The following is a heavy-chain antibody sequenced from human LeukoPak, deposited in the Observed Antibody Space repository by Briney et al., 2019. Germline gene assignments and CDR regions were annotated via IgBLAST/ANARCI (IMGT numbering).Heavy chain of an antibody. Sequence: GASVKVSCKASGYTFTSYDINWVRQATGQGLEWMGWMNPNSGNTGYAQKFQGRVTMTRNTSISTAYMELSSLRSEDTAVYYCARALRIAVAGGDYYYYYMDVWGKGTTVTVSS. V-gene: IGHV1-8*01. CDR2: MNPNSGNT. J-gene: IGHJ6*03. CDR3: ARALRIAVAGGDYYYYYMDV. CDR1: GYTFTSYD. D-gene: IGHD6-19*01.